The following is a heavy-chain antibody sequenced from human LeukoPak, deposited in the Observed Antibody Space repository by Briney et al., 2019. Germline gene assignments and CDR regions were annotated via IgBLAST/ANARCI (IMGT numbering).Heavy chain of an antibody. V-gene: IGHV4-34*01. Sequence: SETLSLTCAVYGGSFSGYHWSWIRQPPGKGLEWIGEINHSGSTNYNPSLKSRVTISVDTSKNQFSLKLSSVTAADTAVYYCARWVVVTAIADYWGQGTLVTVSS. J-gene: IGHJ4*02. D-gene: IGHD2-21*02. CDR2: INHSGST. CDR1: GGSFSGYH. CDR3: ARWVVVTAIADY.